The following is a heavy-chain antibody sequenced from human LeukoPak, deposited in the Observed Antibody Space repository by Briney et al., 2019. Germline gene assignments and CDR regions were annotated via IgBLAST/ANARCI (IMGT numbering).Heavy chain of an antibody. J-gene: IGHJ3*02. V-gene: IGHV3-66*01. Sequence: GGSLRLSCAASGFTVSSNYMSWVRQAPGKGLEWVSVIYSGGSTYYADSVKGRFTISRDNSKSTLYLQMNSLRAEDTAVYYCARGSSSWSNDAFDIWGQGTMVTVSS. CDR3: ARGSSSWSNDAFDI. CDR1: GFTVSSNY. CDR2: IYSGGST. D-gene: IGHD6-13*01.